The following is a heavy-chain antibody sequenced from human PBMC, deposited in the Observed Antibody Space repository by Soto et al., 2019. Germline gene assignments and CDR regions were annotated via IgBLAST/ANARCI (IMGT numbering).Heavy chain of an antibody. D-gene: IGHD2-2*01. CDR1: GGSISSSSYY. Sequence: SETLSLTCTVSGGSISSSSYYWGWIRQPPGKGLEWIGSIYYSGSTYYNPSLKSRVTISVDTSKNQFSLKLSSVTAADTAVYYCAKDFVVVPAASPNYYGMDVWGQGTTVTVSS. J-gene: IGHJ6*02. V-gene: IGHV4-39*02. CDR2: IYYSGST. CDR3: AKDFVVVPAASPNYYGMDV.